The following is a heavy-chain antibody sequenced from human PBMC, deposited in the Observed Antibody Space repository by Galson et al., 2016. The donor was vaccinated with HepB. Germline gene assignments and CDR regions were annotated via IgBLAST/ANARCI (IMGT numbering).Heavy chain of an antibody. CDR2: ISYDGSNK. CDR1: GFTFSSYG. J-gene: IGHJ6*02. V-gene: IGHV3-30*18. CDR3: AKERPYYYGMDV. D-gene: IGHD6-6*01. Sequence: SLRLSCAASGFTFSSYGMHWVRQAPGKGLEWVAVISYDGSNKYYADSVKGRFTISRDNSKNTLYLQMNSLRAEDTDVYYCAKERPYYYGMDVWGQGTTVTVSS.